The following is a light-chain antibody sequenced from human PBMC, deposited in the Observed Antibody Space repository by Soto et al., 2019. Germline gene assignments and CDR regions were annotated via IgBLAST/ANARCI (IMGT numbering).Light chain of an antibody. J-gene: IGKJ5*01. CDR1: QDIRGA. CDR3: QQFNTYPLT. Sequence: AIQLTQSPSSLSASVGDRVTITCRASQDIRGALAWYEQKPGNAPKLLIFDVSTLQSGVPSRFSGSGSGTEFTLTISSLQPEDFGTYYCQQFNTYPLTFGQGTRLEIK. CDR2: DVS. V-gene: IGKV1-13*02.